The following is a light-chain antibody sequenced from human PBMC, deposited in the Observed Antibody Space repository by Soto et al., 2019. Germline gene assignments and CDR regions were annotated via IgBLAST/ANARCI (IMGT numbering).Light chain of an antibody. CDR2: TAS. V-gene: IGKV1-39*01. CDR3: QQSYSTPIS. CDR1: QSISSH. J-gene: IGKJ5*01. Sequence: DIRMTQSPSSLSASVGDTVTITCRASQSISSHLNWYQQKPVKAPNLLMYTASNLQSGVPSRFSGSGSRTDFPLTISSLQPEDFATYYCQQSYSTPISFGQGTRLEIK.